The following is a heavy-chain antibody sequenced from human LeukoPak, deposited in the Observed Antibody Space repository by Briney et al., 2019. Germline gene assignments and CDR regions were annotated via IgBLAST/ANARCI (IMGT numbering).Heavy chain of an antibody. CDR3: ARDIALGYYYDSSGYWPSDY. CDR2: IWYDGSNK. D-gene: IGHD3-22*01. CDR1: GFTFSSYG. Sequence: GGSLRLSCAASGFTFSSYGMHWVRQAPGKGLEWVAAIWYDGSNKYYADSVKGRFTISRDNSKNTLYLQMNSLRAEDTAVYYCARDIALGYYYDSSGYWPSDYWGQGTLVTVSS. V-gene: IGHV3-33*01. J-gene: IGHJ4*02.